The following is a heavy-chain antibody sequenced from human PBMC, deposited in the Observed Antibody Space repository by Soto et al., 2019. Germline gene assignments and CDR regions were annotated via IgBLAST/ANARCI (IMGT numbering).Heavy chain of an antibody. CDR2: INPSGGST. V-gene: IGHV1-46*03. CDR3: ACYGQNRNYFDY. J-gene: IGHJ4*02. Sequence: GASVKVSCKASGYAFTSYYMHWVRQAPGQGLEWMGIINPSGGSTSYAQKFQGRVTITRDTSTSTVYMELSSLRSEDTAVYYCACYGQNRNYFDYWGQGTLVTVSS. CDR1: GYAFTSYY. D-gene: IGHD2-2*01.